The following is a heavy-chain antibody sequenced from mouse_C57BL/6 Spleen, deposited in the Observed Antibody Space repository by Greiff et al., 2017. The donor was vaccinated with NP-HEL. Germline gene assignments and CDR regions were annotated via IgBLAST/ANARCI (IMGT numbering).Heavy chain of an antibody. D-gene: IGHD4-1*01. V-gene: IGHV1-9*01. Sequence: QVQLQQSGAELMKPGASVKLSCKATGYTFTGYWIEWVKQRPGHGLGGIGEILPGSGSPTYNEKLKGKATFTADTSSNTAYMQLSSLTTEDSAIYYCARGTGTRAMDYWGQGTSVTVSS. CDR3: ARGTGTRAMDY. CDR2: ILPGSGSP. J-gene: IGHJ4*01. CDR1: GYTFTGYW.